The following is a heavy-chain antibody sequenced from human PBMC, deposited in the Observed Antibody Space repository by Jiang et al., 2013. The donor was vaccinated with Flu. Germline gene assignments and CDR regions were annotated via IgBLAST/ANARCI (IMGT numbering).Heavy chain of an antibody. V-gene: IGHV4-59*01. D-gene: IGHD3-10*01. J-gene: IGHJ4*01. CDR1: GASLTTYY. CDR3: TRAGNHLANWRYYIDY. Sequence: VQLVESGPGLVKPSETLSLTCTVSGASLTTYYWTWIRQSPGKDWSGLDTSITMGTPTTTLLNSRVTISVDTSKNQFSLHLRSVTAADTALYFCTRAGNHLANWRYYIDY. CDR2: SITMGTP.